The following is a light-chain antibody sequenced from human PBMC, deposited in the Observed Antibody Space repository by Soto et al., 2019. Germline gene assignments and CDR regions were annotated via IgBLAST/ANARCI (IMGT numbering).Light chain of an antibody. J-gene: IGLJ2*01. CDR3: QSYDSSLSGSVV. CDR1: SSNIGAGYD. Sequence: QSVLTQPPAVSGAPGQRVTISCTGSSSNIGAGYDVHWYQQLPGTAPKLLIYGNSNRPSGVPDRFSGSKSGTSASLAITWLQPEDDADYYCQSYDSSLSGSVVFGGGTKLTVL. CDR2: GNS. V-gene: IGLV1-40*01.